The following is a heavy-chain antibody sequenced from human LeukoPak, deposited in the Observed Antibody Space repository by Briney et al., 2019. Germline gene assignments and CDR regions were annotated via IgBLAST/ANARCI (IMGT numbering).Heavy chain of an antibody. D-gene: IGHD1-26*01. CDR1: GGSLSGYY. CDR3: ARLSGSDGMDV. V-gene: IGHV4-34*01. CDR2: INHSGST. Sequence: SETLSLTCAVYGGSLSGYYWSWIRQPPGKGLEWNGEINHSGSTNYNPSLKSRVTISVDTSKNQFSLKLSSVTAADTAVYYCARLSGSDGMDVWGQGTTVTGSS. J-gene: IGHJ6*02.